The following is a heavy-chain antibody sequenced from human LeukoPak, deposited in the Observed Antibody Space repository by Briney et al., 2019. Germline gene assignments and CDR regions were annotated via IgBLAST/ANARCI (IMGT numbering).Heavy chain of an antibody. CDR3: ARLYSSGWYFDY. V-gene: IGHV4-39*01. CDR1: GGSISSSSYY. D-gene: IGHD6-19*01. J-gene: IGHJ4*01. CDR2: IYYSGST. Sequence: SETVSLTCTVSGGSISSSSYYWGWIRQPPGKGLEWIGSIYYSGSTYYNPSLKSRVTISVDTSKNQFSLKLSSVTAADTAVYYCARLYSSGWYFDYWGHGTLVTVSS.